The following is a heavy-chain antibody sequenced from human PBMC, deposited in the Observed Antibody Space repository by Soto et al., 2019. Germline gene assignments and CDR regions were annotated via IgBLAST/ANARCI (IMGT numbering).Heavy chain of an antibody. V-gene: IGHV3-33*05. J-gene: IGHJ4*02. CDR3: ARELRSYSGAYSDH. Sequence: LRLSCVGSGFTFKNYGMHWVRQAPGKGLEWLAVVSYDGTKTMYTDSVKGRISISRDNARNTLFLQMDSLTAEDTALYYCARELRSYSGAYSDHWGQGTPVTVSS. CDR2: VSYDGTKT. D-gene: IGHD1-26*01. CDR1: GFTFKNYG.